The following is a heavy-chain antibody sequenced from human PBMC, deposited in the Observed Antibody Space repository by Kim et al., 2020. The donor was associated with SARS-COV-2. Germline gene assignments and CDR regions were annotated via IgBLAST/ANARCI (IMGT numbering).Heavy chain of an antibody. D-gene: IGHD3-22*01. V-gene: IGHV5-10-1*01. CDR2: IDPSDSYT. CDR1: GYSFTSYW. CDR3: ARSSANYYDSSGYYSPYFDL. Sequence: GESLKISCKGSGYSFTSYWISWVRQMPGKGLEWMGRIDPSDSYTNYSPSFQGHVTISADKSISTAYLQWSSLKASDTAMYYCARSSANYYDSSGYYSPYFDLWGRGTLVTVSS. J-gene: IGHJ2*01.